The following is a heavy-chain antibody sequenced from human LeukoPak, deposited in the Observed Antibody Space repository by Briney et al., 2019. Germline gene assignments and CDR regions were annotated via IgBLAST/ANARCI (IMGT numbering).Heavy chain of an antibody. CDR2: IYYSGST. V-gene: IGHV4-59*01. J-gene: IGHJ6*04. CDR1: GGSISSYY. CDR3: ARVSDYYYGMDV. Sequence: SETLSLTCTVPGGSISSYYWSWIRQPPGKGLEWIGYIYYSGSTNYNPSLKSRVTISVDTSKNQFSLKLSSVTAADTAVYYCARVSDYYYGMDVWGKGTTVTVSS. D-gene: IGHD3-3*01.